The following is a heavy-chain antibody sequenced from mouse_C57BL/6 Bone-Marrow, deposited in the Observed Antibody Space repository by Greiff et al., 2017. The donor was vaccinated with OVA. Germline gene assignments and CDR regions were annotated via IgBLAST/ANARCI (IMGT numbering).Heavy chain of an antibody. V-gene: IGHV1-7*01. J-gene: IGHJ3*01. CDR3: ARSPYGSSLAWFAY. CDR1: GYTFTSYW. Sequence: QVQLQQSGAELAKPGASVKLSCKASGYTFTSYWMHWVKQRPGQGLEWIGYINPSSGYTKYNQKFKDKATLTADKSSSTAYMQLSSLTYEDAAVDYCARSPYGSSLAWFAYGGQGTLVTVSA. CDR2: INPSSGYT. D-gene: IGHD1-1*01.